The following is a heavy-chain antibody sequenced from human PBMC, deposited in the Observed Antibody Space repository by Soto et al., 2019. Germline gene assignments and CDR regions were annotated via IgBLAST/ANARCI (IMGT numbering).Heavy chain of an antibody. Sequence: QVQLQESGPGLVRPSVTLSLTCTVSSDSISSYYWIWIRQSPGKGLEWIGYTDYSGNTNYNPSLKSRVTISGDTSKNQFSLRLSSVTAADTAVYYCARAVGDPLYYLDYWGQGTLVTVSS. CDR3: ARAVGDPLYYLDY. J-gene: IGHJ4*02. D-gene: IGHD6-19*01. CDR1: SDSISSYY. V-gene: IGHV4-59*08. CDR2: TDYSGNT.